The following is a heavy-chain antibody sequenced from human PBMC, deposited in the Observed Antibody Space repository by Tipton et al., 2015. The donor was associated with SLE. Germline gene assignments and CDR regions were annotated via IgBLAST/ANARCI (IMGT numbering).Heavy chain of an antibody. D-gene: IGHD2-15*01. CDR3: ARYSLPTCHLDL. CDR2: IYYSGST. CDR1: GGSMSTYY. Sequence: TLSLTCTVSGGSMSTYYWSWIRLPPGKGLEWIGYIYYSGSTSYNPSLNSRVTISVDTSRNQFSLKLTSVTAADAAVYYCARYSLPTCHLDLWGRGTLVTISS. V-gene: IGHV4-59*12. J-gene: IGHJ2*01.